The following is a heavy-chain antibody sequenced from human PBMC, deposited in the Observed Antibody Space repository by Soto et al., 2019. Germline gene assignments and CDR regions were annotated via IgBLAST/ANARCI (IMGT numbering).Heavy chain of an antibody. J-gene: IGHJ4*02. V-gene: IGHV2-70*04. Sequence: SGPTLVNPTQTLTLTCTLSGFSLSTSGMRVSWIRQPPGKALEWLARIDWDDDKFYSTSLKTRLTISKDTSKNQVVLTMTNMDPVDTATYYCARIISYGGNPYFDYWGQGTLVTVSS. CDR2: IDWDDDK. D-gene: IGHD4-17*01. CDR3: ARIISYGGNPYFDY. CDR1: GFSLSTSGMR.